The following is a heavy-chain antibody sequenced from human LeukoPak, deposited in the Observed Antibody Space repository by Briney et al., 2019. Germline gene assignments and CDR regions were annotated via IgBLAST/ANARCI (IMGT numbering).Heavy chain of an antibody. CDR2: IYHSGST. J-gene: IGHJ4*02. V-gene: IGHV4-4*02. CDR1: GGSISSSNW. CDR3: ARVRYSSSWYSGY. D-gene: IGHD6-13*01. Sequence: SETLSLTCAVSGGSISSSNWWSWVRQPPGKGLEWIGEIYHSGSTNYNPSLKSRVTISVDKSKNQFSLKLSSVTAADTAVYYCARVRYSSSWYSGYWGQGTLVTVSS.